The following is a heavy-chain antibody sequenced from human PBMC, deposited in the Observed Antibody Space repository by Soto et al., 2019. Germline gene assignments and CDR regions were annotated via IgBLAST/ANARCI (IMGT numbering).Heavy chain of an antibody. J-gene: IGHJ4*02. Sequence: QVQLQQWGAGPLKPSETLSLTCAVYGGSFSGYYWSWIRQPPGKGLEWIGEINHSGSTNYNPSLKSRVTISVDTSKTQFSLKLSSVTAADTAVYYCARVRTVQPYRDILTGRYYFDYWGQGTLVTVSS. CDR2: INHSGST. CDR1: GGSFSGYY. D-gene: IGHD3-9*01. CDR3: ARVRTVQPYRDILTGRYYFDY. V-gene: IGHV4-34*01.